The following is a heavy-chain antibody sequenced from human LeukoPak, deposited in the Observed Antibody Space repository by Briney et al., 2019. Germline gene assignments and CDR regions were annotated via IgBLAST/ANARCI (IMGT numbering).Heavy chain of an antibody. D-gene: IGHD1-7*01. CDR2: MNPNSGNT. V-gene: IGHV1-8*03. Sequence: ASVKVSCKASGGTFSSYDINWVRQATGQGLEWMGWMNPNSGNTGYAQKFQGRVTITRNTSISTAYMELSSLRSEDTAVYYCARAYNWNYEGGWFDPWGQGTLVTVSS. CDR1: GGTFSSYD. J-gene: IGHJ5*02. CDR3: ARAYNWNYEGGWFDP.